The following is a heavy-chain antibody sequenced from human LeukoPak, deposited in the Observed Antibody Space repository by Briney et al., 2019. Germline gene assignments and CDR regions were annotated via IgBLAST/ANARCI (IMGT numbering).Heavy chain of an antibody. V-gene: IGHV4-38-2*02. D-gene: IGHD3-10*01. Sequence: SGTLSLTCTVSGYSINSGYYWGWIRQPPGKGLEWIGNIYHSGSTYYNPSLKSRVTISVDTSKNQFSLKLSSVTAADTAVYYCARSRGFGELSSFDYWGQGTLVTVSS. CDR1: GYSINSGYY. CDR2: IYHSGST. J-gene: IGHJ4*02. CDR3: ARSRGFGELSSFDY.